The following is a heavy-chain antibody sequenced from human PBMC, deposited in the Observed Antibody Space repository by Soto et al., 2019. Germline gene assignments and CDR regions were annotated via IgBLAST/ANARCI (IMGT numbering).Heavy chain of an antibody. D-gene: IGHD6-13*01. Sequence: GGSLRLSWAASGLMLSSYWMHWVRQATGKGLVWVSRINSDGSTTNYADSVKGRFTFSRDNAKNTLYLQMNSLRVEDTAVYFCARAGVMAAPGKRLPDYWGQGTLVTVSS. V-gene: IGHV3-74*01. J-gene: IGHJ4*02. CDR3: ARAGVMAAPGKRLPDY. CDR1: GLMLSSYW. CDR2: INSDGSTT.